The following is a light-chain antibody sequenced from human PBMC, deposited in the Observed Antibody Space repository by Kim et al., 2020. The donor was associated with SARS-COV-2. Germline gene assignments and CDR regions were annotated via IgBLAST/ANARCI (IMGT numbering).Light chain of an antibody. CDR1: KLWDKY. V-gene: IGLV3-1*01. CDR2: QDS. J-gene: IGLJ3*02. CDR3: QAWDSSTAV. Sequence: SVSPGQTASITCSGDKLWDKYACWYQQKPGQSPVLVIYQDSRRPSGIPGRFAGSNSGNTATLTISGTQAMDEADYYCQAWDSSTAVFGGGTQLTVL.